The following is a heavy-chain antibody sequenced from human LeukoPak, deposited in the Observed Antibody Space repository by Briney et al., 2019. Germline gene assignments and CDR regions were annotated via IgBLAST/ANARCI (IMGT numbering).Heavy chain of an antibody. CDR2: ISAYNGNT. V-gene: IGHV1-18*01. Sequence: ASVKVSCKASGYTFTSYGISWVRQAPGQGLEWMGWISAYNGNTNYAQKLQGRVTMTTDTSTSTAYMELRSLRSDDTAVYYCARACYGSGSYQVLPYYYYGMDVWGQGTTVTVSS. CDR3: ARACYGSGSYQVLPYYYYGMDV. CDR1: GYTFTSYG. D-gene: IGHD3-10*01. J-gene: IGHJ6*02.